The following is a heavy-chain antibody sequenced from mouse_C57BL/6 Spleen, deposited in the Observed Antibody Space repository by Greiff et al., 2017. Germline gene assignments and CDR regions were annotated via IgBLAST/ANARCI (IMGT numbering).Heavy chain of an antibody. V-gene: IGHV1-59*01. CDR2: IDPSDSYT. CDR3: ARSDFSYYYAMDY. CDR1: GYTFTSYW. J-gene: IGHJ4*01. Sequence: PGTSVKLSCKASGYTFTSYWMHWVKQRPGQGLEWIGVIDPSDSYTNYNQKFKGKATLTVDTSSSTAYMQLSSLTSEDSAVYYCARSDFSYYYAMDYWGQGTSVTVSS.